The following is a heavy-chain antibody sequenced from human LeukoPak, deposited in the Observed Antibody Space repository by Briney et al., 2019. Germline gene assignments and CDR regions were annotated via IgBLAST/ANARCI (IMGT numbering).Heavy chain of an antibody. CDR2: ISGSGGST. CDR3: AKDPSYDSSGTHDAFDI. CDR1: GFTFSSYA. J-gene: IGHJ3*02. V-gene: IGHV3-23*01. Sequence: GGSLRLSCAASGFTFSSYAMSRVRQAPGKGLEWVSAISGSGGSTYYADSVKGRFTISRDNSKNTLYLQMNSLRAEDTAVYYCAKDPSYDSSGTHDAFDIWGQGTMVTVSS. D-gene: IGHD3-22*01.